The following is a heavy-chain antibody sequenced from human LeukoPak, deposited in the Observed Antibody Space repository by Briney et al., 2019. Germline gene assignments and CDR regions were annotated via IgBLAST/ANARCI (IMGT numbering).Heavy chain of an antibody. Sequence: SETLSLTCTVSGGSISSNNYYWGWTRQPPGKGLEWIGSIYYSGSTYYNPSLKGRVTISLDTSKNQFSLRLSSVTAADTAVYYCTRDREKEPIDYWGQGTLVTVSS. J-gene: IGHJ4*02. CDR3: TRDREKEPIDY. D-gene: IGHD3-10*01. CDR2: IYYSGST. V-gene: IGHV4-39*07. CDR1: GGSISSNNYY.